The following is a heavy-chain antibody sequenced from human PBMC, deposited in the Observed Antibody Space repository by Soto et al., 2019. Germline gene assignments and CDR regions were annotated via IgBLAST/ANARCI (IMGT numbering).Heavy chain of an antibody. CDR1: GGTFSSYA. J-gene: IGHJ3*02. CDR2: IIPIFGTA. V-gene: IGHV1-69*01. D-gene: IGHD3-9*01. Sequence: QVQLVQCGAEVKKPGSSVKVSCKACGGTFSSYAISWVRQAPGQGLEWMGGIIPIFGTANNAQKFQGRVTITADESTSTAYMELSSLRSEDTAVYYCARGPTGTPDAFDIWGQGTMVTVSS. CDR3: ARGPTGTPDAFDI.